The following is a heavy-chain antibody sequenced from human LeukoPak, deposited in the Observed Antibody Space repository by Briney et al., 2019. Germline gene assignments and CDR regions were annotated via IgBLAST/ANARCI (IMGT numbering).Heavy chain of an antibody. CDR2: IYPGDSDT. CDR3: ARHGPFYYYDSSGYYPDY. Sequence: GESLKISXKGSGYSFTSYWIGWVRQMPGKGLEWMGIIYPGDSDTIYSPSFQGQVTISADKSISTAYLQWSSLKASDTAMYYCARHGPFYYYDSSGYYPDYWGQGTLVTVSS. D-gene: IGHD3-22*01. J-gene: IGHJ4*02. V-gene: IGHV5-51*01. CDR1: GYSFTSYW.